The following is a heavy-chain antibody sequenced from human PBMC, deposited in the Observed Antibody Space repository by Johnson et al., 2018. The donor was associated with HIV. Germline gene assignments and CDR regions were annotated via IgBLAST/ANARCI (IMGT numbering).Heavy chain of an antibody. D-gene: IGHD6-13*01. CDR1: GFTFSSYW. J-gene: IGHJ3*02. Sequence: VQLVESGGGLVQPGGSLRLSCAASGFTFSSYWMSWVRQAPGKGLELVANIKQDGSEKYYVDSVKGRFTISRDKAKNSLYLQMNSLRAEETAVYYCAKDQWSSSWTNDAFDIWGQGTMVTVSS. V-gene: IGHV3-7*01. CDR2: IKQDGSEK. CDR3: AKDQWSSSWTNDAFDI.